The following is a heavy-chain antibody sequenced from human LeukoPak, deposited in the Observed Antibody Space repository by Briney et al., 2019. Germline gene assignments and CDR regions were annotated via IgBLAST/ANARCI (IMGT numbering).Heavy chain of an antibody. Sequence: GEPLKISCKGSGYSFTSYWIGGVRQMPGKGREWMGIIYPGDSDTRYSPSFQGQVTISADKSISTAYLQWSSLKASDSAMYYCARASSYGDYRFDYWGQGTLVTVSS. CDR1: GYSFTSYW. CDR2: IYPGDSDT. CDR3: ARASSYGDYRFDY. D-gene: IGHD4-17*01. V-gene: IGHV5-51*01. J-gene: IGHJ4*02.